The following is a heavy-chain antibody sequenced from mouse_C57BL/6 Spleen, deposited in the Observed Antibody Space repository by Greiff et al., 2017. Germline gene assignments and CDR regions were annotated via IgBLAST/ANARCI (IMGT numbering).Heavy chain of an antibody. CDR2: IDPSDSYT. J-gene: IGHJ1*03. CDR1: GYTFTSYW. V-gene: IGHV1-69*01. Sequence: VQLQQPGAELVMPGASVKLSCKASGYTFTSYWMHWVKQRPGQGLEWIGEIDPSDSYTNYNQKFKGKSTLTVDTSSSTAYMQLSSLTSEDSAVYYGARRGIPTVSYWYFDVWGTGTTVTVSS. CDR3: ARRGIPTVSYWYFDV.